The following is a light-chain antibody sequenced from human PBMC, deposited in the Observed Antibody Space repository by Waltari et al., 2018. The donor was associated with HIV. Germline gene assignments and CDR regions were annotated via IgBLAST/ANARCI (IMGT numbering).Light chain of an antibody. J-gene: IGKJ1*01. V-gene: IGKV1-39*01. CDR1: QSISTS. Sequence: DIQMTQSPSSLSASVGDRVTITCRAGQSISTSLNWYQQKPGKAPKLLIYAASRLQSGVPSRFSGSGSGTDFTLTSSSLQPDDFASYYCQQTSSSISWTFGQGTKVDIK. CDR2: AAS. CDR3: QQTSSSISWT.